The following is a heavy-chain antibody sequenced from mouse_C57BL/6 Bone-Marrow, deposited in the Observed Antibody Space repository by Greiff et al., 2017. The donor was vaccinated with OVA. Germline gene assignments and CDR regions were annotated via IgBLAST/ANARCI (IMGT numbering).Heavy chain of an antibody. J-gene: IGHJ4*01. CDR2: IWSGGST. CDR1: GFSLTSSG. Sequence: QVQLQQSGPGLVQPSQSLSITCTVSGFSLTSSGVHWVRQSPGKGLEWLGVIWSGGSTDYNAAFISRLSISKDNSKSQVFFKMNSLQADDTAIYYCARSITTVVVPMDYWGQGTSVTVSS. V-gene: IGHV2-2*01. D-gene: IGHD1-1*01. CDR3: ARSITTVVVPMDY.